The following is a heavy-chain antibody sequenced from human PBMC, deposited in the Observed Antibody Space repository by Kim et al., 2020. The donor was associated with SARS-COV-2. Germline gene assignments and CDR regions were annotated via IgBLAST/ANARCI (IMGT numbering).Heavy chain of an antibody. D-gene: IGHD3-10*01. CDR1: GFSFSFYA. J-gene: IGHJ4*02. CDR2: IYSDGRT. Sequence: GGSLRLSCITSGFSFSFYALTWVRQAPGKGLEWVSAIYSDGRTFYADSVMGRFTTSKDNSRDTLYLQMNGLRSEDTALYYCARYASGTFNYFDFWGRGAL. V-gene: IGHV3-23*01. CDR3: ARYASGTFNYFDF.